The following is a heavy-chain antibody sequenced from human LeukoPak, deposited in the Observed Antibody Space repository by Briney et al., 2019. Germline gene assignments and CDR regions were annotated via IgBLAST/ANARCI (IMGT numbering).Heavy chain of an antibody. V-gene: IGHV4-59*01. CDR2: IYYSGST. CDR1: GGSISSYY. Sequence: PSETLSLTCTVSGGSISSYYWSWIRQPPGKGLEWLGYIYYSGSTNYNPSLKSRVTISVDTSKNQFSLKLSSVTAADTAVYYCARSSRKYSGDFDYWGQGTLVTVSS. D-gene: IGHD1-26*01. CDR3: ARSSRKYSGDFDY. J-gene: IGHJ4*02.